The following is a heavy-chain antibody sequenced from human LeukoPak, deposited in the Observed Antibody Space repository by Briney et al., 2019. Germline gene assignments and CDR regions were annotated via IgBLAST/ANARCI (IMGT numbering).Heavy chain of an antibody. CDR3: ATVGGVRATDYYYYYMDV. CDR2: FDPEDGET. V-gene: IGHV1-24*01. CDR1: GYTLTELS. J-gene: IGHJ6*03. D-gene: IGHD3-10*01. Sequence: ASVKVSCKVSGYTLTELSMHWVRQAPGKGLEWMGGFDPEDGETIYAQKFQGRVTMTEDTSTDTAYMELSSLRSEDTAVYCCATVGGVRATDYYYYYMDVWGKGTTFTVSS.